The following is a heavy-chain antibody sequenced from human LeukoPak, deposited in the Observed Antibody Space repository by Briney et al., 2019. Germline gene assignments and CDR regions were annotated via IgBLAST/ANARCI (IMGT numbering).Heavy chain of an antibody. Sequence: ASVKVSCKASVYTFTGYYMHWVRQAPGQGLEWMGWINPKSGGTNYAQKFHGRVTMTRDTSISTAYMELSRLRSDGTAVYYCARASFISKYCSSTSCSLEYWGQGTLVTVSS. CDR2: INPKSGGT. V-gene: IGHV1-2*02. J-gene: IGHJ4*02. CDR3: ARASFISKYCSSTSCSLEY. CDR1: VYTFTGYY. D-gene: IGHD2-2*01.